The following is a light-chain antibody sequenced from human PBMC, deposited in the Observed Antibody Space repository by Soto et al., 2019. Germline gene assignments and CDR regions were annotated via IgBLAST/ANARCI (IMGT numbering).Light chain of an antibody. CDR1: QSISSW. Sequence: DIQMTQSPSTLSASVGDRVTITCRASQSISSWLAWYQQKPGKAPKILVNKASSLESGVPSRFSGSGSGTEFTLTISSLQPDDLATYYCQQYNVYYTFGQGTKLEIK. J-gene: IGKJ2*01. CDR2: KAS. V-gene: IGKV1-5*03. CDR3: QQYNVYYT.